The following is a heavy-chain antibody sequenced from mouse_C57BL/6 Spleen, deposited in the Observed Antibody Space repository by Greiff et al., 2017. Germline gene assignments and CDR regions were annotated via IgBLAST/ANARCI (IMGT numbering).Heavy chain of an antibody. D-gene: IGHD2-3*01. CDR1: GYTFTSYW. V-gene: IGHV1-52*01. CDR3: ARSNDGYFMDY. J-gene: IGHJ4*01. Sequence: QVQLQQPGAELVRPGSSVKLSCKASGYTFTSYWMHWVKQRPIQGLEWIGNIDPSDSETHYNQKFKDKATLTVDKSASTAYMQLSSLTSEDSAVYYCARSNDGYFMDYWGQGTSVTVSS. CDR2: IDPSDSET.